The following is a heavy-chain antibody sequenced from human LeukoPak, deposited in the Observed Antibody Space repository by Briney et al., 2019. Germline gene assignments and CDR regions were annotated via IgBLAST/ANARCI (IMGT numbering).Heavy chain of an antibody. J-gene: IGHJ4*02. CDR2: IYTSGST. CDR3: ARAGGSGSYYTDF. D-gene: IGHD3-10*01. V-gene: IGHV4-61*02. Sequence: PSETLSLTCTVSGDSISSGSYYWSWIRQPAGKGLEWIGRIYTSGSTNYNPSLKSRVTMSVDTSKNQFSLKLSSVTAADTAVYYCARAGGSGSYYTDFWGQGTLVTVSS. CDR1: GDSISSGSYY.